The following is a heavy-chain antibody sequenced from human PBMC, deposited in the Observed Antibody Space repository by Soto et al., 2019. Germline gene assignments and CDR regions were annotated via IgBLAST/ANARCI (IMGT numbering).Heavy chain of an antibody. CDR1: GGSISSSSYY. CDR3: ESQHWNYRKGWDYYYYMDV. Sequence: QLQLQESGPGLVKPSETLSLTCTVSGGSISSSSYYWGWIRQPPGKGLEWIGSIYYSGSTYYNPSLKSRVTISVDTSKNQFSLKLSSVTAADTAVYYCESQHWNYRKGWDYYYYMDVWGKGTTVTVSS. D-gene: IGHD1-7*01. CDR2: IYYSGST. V-gene: IGHV4-39*01. J-gene: IGHJ6*03.